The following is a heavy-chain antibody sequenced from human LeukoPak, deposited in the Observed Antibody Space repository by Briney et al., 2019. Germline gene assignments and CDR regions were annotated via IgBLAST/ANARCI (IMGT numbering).Heavy chain of an antibody. CDR2: INPNRGGT. J-gene: IGHJ4*02. D-gene: IGHD4-17*01. CDR3: ARGNDYGDYFDY. Sequence: ASVKVSCKASGYTFTRYYMHWVRQAPGQGLEWMGWINPNRGGTNYAQKFQGRVTMTRDTSISTAYMELSRLRSDDTAVYYCARGNDYGDYFDYWGQGTLVTVSS. CDR1: GYTFTRYY. V-gene: IGHV1-2*02.